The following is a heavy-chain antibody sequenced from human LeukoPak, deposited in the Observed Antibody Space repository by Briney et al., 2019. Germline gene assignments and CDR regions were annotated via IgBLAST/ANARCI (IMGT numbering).Heavy chain of an antibody. D-gene: IGHD2-15*01. CDR2: ISGSGNTT. CDR3: AKGPAPYCSGGSCYSPHWYFDL. J-gene: IGHJ2*01. Sequence: WGSLRLSCAASQFTFSNYAMSWVRQAPGKGLEWVSAISGSGNTTYFGDSVTGRFTISRDNPKNTVYLQMNSLSAEDTAVYYCAKGPAPYCSGGSCYSPHWYFDLWGRGTLVTVSS. CDR1: QFTFSNYA. V-gene: IGHV3-23*01.